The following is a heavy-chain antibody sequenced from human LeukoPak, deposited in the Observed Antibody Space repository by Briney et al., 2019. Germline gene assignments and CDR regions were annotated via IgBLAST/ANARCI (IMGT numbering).Heavy chain of an antibody. CDR2: IGTAGDT. Sequence: GGSLRLSCAASGFTLNSYDIHWVRQTTGNGLEWVSAIGTAGDTYYKDSVKGRFTISRENAKNSLYLQMNSLRAGDTALYYCARVGTYYDILAGYYSTYFDYWGQGTLVTVSS. J-gene: IGHJ4*02. D-gene: IGHD3-9*01. V-gene: IGHV3-13*01. CDR1: GFTLNSYD. CDR3: ARVGTYYDILAGYYSTYFDY.